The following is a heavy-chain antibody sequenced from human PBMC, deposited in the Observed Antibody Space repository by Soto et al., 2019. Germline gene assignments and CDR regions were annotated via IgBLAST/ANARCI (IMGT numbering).Heavy chain of an antibody. Sequence: QVQLQQWGAGLLKPSETLSLTCAVYGGSFSGYYWSWIRQPPGKGLEWIGEINHSGSTNYNPSLKSRVTISVDTSKNQFSLKLSSVTAADTAVYYCARADGREFDYWGQGTLVTVSS. CDR2: INHSGST. D-gene: IGHD2-15*01. CDR3: ARADGREFDY. V-gene: IGHV4-34*01. J-gene: IGHJ4*02. CDR1: GGSFSGYY.